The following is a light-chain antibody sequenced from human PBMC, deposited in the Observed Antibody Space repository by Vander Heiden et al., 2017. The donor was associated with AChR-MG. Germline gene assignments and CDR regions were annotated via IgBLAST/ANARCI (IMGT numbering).Light chain of an antibody. Sequence: DIVMTQSPDSLAVSLGERATINCKSSQSVLYGSNSKNCLGWYQQKPGQPPKLLIYWASTRDSGVPDRFGGSGSGTDFTLTISSLQAEDVAVYYCHQDGTTPLTFGGGTKVDIK. CDR1: QSVLYGSNSKNC. J-gene: IGKJ4*01. CDR2: WAS. V-gene: IGKV4-1*01. CDR3: HQDGTTPLT.